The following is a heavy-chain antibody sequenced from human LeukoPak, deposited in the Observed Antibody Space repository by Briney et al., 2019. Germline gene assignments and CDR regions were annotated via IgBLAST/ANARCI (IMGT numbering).Heavy chain of an antibody. D-gene: IGHD1-1*01. CDR2: IYYSGST. V-gene: IGHV4-59*01. CDR3: ARGRWMYRISDNWFDP. Sequence: SETLSLTCTVSGGSISSYYWTWIGQPPGKGLEWIGYIYYSGSTNYNPSLKSRVTISVDTSKNQFSLKLSSVTAADTAVYYCARGRWMYRISDNWFDPWGQGTLVTVSS. CDR1: GGSISSYY. J-gene: IGHJ5*02.